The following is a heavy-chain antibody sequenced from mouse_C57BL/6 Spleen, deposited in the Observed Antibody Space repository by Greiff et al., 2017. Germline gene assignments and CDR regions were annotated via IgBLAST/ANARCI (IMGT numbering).Heavy chain of an antibody. V-gene: IGHV1-7*01. CDR1: GYTFTSYW. Sequence: VQLQQSGAELAKPGASVKLSCKASGYTFTSYWMHWVKQRPGQGLEWIGYINPSSGYTKYNQKFKDKATLTADKSSSTAYMQLSSLTYEDSAVYYSAKDYCGSRDAMDYWGQGTSVTVSS. CDR3: AKDYCGSRDAMDY. CDR2: INPSSGYT. J-gene: IGHJ4*01. D-gene: IGHD1-1*01.